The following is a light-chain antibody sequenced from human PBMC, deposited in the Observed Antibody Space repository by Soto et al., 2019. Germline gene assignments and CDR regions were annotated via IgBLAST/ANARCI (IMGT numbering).Light chain of an antibody. Sequence: EVLMTQSPATLSVSPGEGVTLSCRANQGIGDTLAWYQHKPGQTPRLLIYDTSTRDTGVPARLGGSSSGPEFTLTINSLRSEDFPIYYCKPYNNWPLTLGGGTKWIS. J-gene: IGKJ4*01. CDR1: QGIGDT. CDR2: DTS. V-gene: IGKV3-15*01. CDR3: KPYNNWPLT.